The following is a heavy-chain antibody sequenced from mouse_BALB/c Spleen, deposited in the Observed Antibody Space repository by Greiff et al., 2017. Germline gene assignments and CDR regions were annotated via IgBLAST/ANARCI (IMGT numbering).Heavy chain of an antibody. CDR2: IYYSGTI. CDR1: GISITTGNYR. V-gene: IGHV3-5*02. D-gene: IGHD2-2*01. CDR3: ARDGYDYFDY. J-gene: IGHJ2*01. Sequence: EVKVEESGPGLVKPSQTVSLTCTVTGISITTGNYRWSWIRQFPGNKLEWIGYIYYSGTITYNPSLTSRTTITRDTSKNQFFLEMNSLTAEDTATYYCARDGYDYFDYWGQGTTLTVSS.